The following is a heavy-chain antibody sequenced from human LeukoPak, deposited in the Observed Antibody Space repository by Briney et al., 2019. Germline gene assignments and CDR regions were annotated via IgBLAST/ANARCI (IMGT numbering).Heavy chain of an antibody. CDR2: FYSGGST. CDR3: AELGITMIGGV. CDR1: GFTVSNNY. V-gene: IGHV3-53*01. Sequence: GGSLRLSCAASGFTVSNNYMSWVRQAPGKGLEWVSVFYSGGSTYYADSVKGRFTISRDNAKNSLYLQMNSLRAEDTAVYYCAELGITMIGGVWGKGTTVTISS. J-gene: IGHJ6*04. D-gene: IGHD3-10*02.